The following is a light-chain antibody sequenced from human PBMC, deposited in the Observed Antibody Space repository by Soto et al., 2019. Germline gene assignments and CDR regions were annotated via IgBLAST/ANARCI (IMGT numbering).Light chain of an antibody. CDR3: QQYNSYSPWT. CDR2: DAS. J-gene: IGKJ1*01. V-gene: IGKV1-5*01. CDR1: QTISSH. Sequence: DIQMTQSPSTLSASVGDRVTITCRSSQTISSHLNWYQQKPGKAPNLLVYDASSLESGVPSRFSGSGSGTEFTLTISSLQPDDFATYYCQQYNSYSPWTFGQGTKVDIK.